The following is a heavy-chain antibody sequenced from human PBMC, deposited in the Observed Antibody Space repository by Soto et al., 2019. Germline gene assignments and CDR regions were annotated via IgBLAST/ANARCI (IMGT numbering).Heavy chain of an antibody. Sequence: QVQLVESGGGLVKPGGSLRLSCAASGFTFSDYYMSWIRQAPGKGLEWVSYISSSGSTIYYADSVKGRFTISRDNAKNSLYLQMNSVRAEDTAVYYCARVVRDQLLYSYYYYYYMDVWGKGTTVTVSS. D-gene: IGHD2-2*02. V-gene: IGHV3-11*01. CDR1: GFTFSDYY. J-gene: IGHJ6*03. CDR2: ISSSGSTI. CDR3: ARVVRDQLLYSYYYYYYMDV.